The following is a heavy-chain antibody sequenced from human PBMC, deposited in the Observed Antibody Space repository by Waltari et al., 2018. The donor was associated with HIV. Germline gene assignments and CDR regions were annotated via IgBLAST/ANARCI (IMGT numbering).Heavy chain of an antibody. V-gene: IGHV3-49*04. CDR3: TRQRGVPWSGLDS. D-gene: IGHD3-16*01. Sequence: EVQLVESGGGLVQPGRSVRLSCTTFGFTFGDFALSWVRQAPGGGLEWGGFIGSKAYGGTAEYAASVQGRFIILRDDSKRVAYLEMNSLRTEDTAFYYCTRQRGVPWSGLDSWGQGTLITVSS. J-gene: IGHJ4*02. CDR2: IGSKAYGGTA. CDR1: GFTFGDFA.